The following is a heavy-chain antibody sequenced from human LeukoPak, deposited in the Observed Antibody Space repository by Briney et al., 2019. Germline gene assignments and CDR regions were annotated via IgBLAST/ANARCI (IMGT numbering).Heavy chain of an antibody. CDR3: ARASMRGSLYYFDY. D-gene: IGHD1-26*01. CDR1: GFTFSDHY. CDR2: TRNKANSYTT. Sequence: GGSVRLSCAASGFTFSDHYMDWVRQAPGKGLEWVGRTRNKANSYTTEYAASVKGRFTISRDDSKNSLYLQMNSLKTEDTAVYYCARASMRGSLYYFDYWGQGTLVTVSS. V-gene: IGHV3-72*01. J-gene: IGHJ4*02.